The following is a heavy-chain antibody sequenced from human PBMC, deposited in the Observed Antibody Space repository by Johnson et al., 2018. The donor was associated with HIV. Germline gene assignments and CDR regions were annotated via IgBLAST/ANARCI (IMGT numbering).Heavy chain of an antibody. CDR1: GFTFSSHA. CDR2: IPCDGSNN. D-gene: IGHD1-26*01. Sequence: QVQLVESGGGVVQPGRSLRLSCAASGFTFSSHAMHWVRQAPGKGLEWVAVIPCDGSNNYYADSVQGRFTISRENSKNTMYLQMNSLRAADTAVDYCAKSWNSGSLYDAFHIWGQGTMVTVSS. CDR3: AKSWNSGSLYDAFHI. V-gene: IGHV3-30-3*02. J-gene: IGHJ3*02.